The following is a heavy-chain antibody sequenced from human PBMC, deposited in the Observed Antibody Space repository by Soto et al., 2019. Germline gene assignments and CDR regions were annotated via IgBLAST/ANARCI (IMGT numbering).Heavy chain of an antibody. CDR1: GGSISSYY. Sequence: PSETLSLTCTVSGGSISSYYWSWIRQPPGKGLEWIGYIYYSGSTNYNPSLKSRVTISVDTSKNQFSLKLSSVTAADTAVYYCARVVYSGYDPDLYYFDYWGQGTLVTV. CDR2: IYYSGST. CDR3: ARVVYSGYDPDLYYFDY. D-gene: IGHD5-12*01. V-gene: IGHV4-59*01. J-gene: IGHJ4*02.